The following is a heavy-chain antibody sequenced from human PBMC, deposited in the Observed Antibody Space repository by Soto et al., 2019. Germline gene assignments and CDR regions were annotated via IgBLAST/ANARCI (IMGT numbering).Heavy chain of an antibody. V-gene: IGHV1-69*01. Sequence: QVQLVQSGAEVKQPGSSVKVSCKASGGTFSSYAISWGRQAPGQGLEWMGGIIPISGTANYAQKFQGRVTITADESTSTAYMELSSLRSEDTAVYYCARSQGSSTSLEIYYYYYYGMDVWGQGTTVTVSS. CDR3: ARSQGSSTSLEIYYYYYYGMDV. CDR1: GGTFSSYA. CDR2: IIPISGTA. D-gene: IGHD2-2*01. J-gene: IGHJ6*02.